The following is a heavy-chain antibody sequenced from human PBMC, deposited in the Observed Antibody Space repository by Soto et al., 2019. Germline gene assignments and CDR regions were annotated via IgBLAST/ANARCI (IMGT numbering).Heavy chain of an antibody. D-gene: IGHD3-10*01. Sequence: DVQLLESGGGLVKPGGSLRLSCETSGFNFSDYSMSWVRPAPGEGLEWVSFISSSSSFIYNAESVEGRFSVSRDNARNLMYLEISSLRVEDTAIYYGAKDCGSGDGFDYWGQGTLVAVSS. CDR3: AKDCGSGDGFDY. J-gene: IGHJ4*02. CDR1: GFNFSDYS. V-gene: IGHV3-21*01. CDR2: ISSSSSFI.